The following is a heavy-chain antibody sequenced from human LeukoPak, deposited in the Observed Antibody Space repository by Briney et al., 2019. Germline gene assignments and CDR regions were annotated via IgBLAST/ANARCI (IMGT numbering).Heavy chain of an antibody. Sequence: GESLKISCKGSGYSFTSYWIGWVRQMPGKGLEWMGMIYPGDFDTRYSPSFEGQVTISADKSISTAYLQWTSLKASDTAMYYCARRLNLYYFDYWGQGTLVTVSS. J-gene: IGHJ4*02. D-gene: IGHD1-14*01. CDR2: IYPGDFDT. CDR1: GYSFTSYW. V-gene: IGHV5-51*01. CDR3: ARRLNLYYFDY.